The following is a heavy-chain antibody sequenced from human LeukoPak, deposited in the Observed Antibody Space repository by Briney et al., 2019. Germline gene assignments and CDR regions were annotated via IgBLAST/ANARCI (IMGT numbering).Heavy chain of an antibody. J-gene: IGHJ4*02. V-gene: IGHV3-7*03. CDR2: IKQDGSEK. Sequence: PGGSLRLSCAASGFTFSSYWMSWVRQAPGKGLEWVANIKQDGSEKYYVDSVKGRFTISRDNAKNSLYLQMNSLKTEDTAVYYCTTDDPSILRNDYWGQGTLVTVSS. CDR3: TTDDPSILRNDY. CDR1: GFTFSSYW. D-gene: IGHD3-9*01.